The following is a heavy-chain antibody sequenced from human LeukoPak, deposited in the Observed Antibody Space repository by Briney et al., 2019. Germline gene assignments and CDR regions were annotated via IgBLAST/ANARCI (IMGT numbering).Heavy chain of an antibody. CDR3: AKDLDSGWYRLDY. V-gene: IGHV3-23*01. Sequence: PGGSPRLSCAASGFTFSSYAMSWVRQAPGKGLEWVSGISGSGGSTYYADSVKGRFTISRDNSKNTLYLQMNSLRAEDTAVYYCAKDLDSGWYRLDYWGQGTLVTVSS. CDR2: ISGSGGST. CDR1: GFTFSSYA. J-gene: IGHJ4*02. D-gene: IGHD6-19*01.